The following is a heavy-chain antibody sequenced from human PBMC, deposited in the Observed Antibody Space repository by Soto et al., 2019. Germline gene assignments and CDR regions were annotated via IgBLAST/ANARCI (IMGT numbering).Heavy chain of an antibody. CDR1: GGSISSGGYY. CDR3: ARHYYGSGSYYNLDWFDP. V-gene: IGHV4-39*01. Sequence: SETLSLTCTVSGGSISSGGYYWGWIRQPPGKGLEWIGSIYYSGSTYYNPSLKSRVTISVDTSKNQFSLKLSSVTAADTAVYYCARHYYGSGSYYNLDWFDPWGQGTLVTVSS. D-gene: IGHD3-10*01. J-gene: IGHJ5*02. CDR2: IYYSGST.